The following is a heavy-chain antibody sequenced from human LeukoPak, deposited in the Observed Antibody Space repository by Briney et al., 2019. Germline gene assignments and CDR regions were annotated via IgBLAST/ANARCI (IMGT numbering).Heavy chain of an antibody. V-gene: IGHV4-59*01. CDR1: GGLNTHYY. J-gene: IGHJ5*01. CDR2: IYHSGST. CDR3: TRGQWLPVFDF. D-gene: IGHD3-22*01. Sequence: PSETLSLTCSVSGGLNTHYYWSWIRQRPGKGLEWIGYIYHSGSTNYNPSLKSRVTISVDTSKNQFSLKLTSVTAADTAVYYCTRGQWLPVFDFWGQGTLVTVSS.